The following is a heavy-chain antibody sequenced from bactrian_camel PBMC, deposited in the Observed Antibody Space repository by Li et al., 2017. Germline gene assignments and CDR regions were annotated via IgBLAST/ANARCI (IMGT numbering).Heavy chain of an antibody. D-gene: IGHD6*01. CDR1: GFIDSRYC. V-gene: IGHV3S40*01. CDR2: IYTFGRST. Sequence: DVQLVESGGGSVQAGGSLRLSCAASGFIDSRYCMGWFRQTPGKEREQVAVFIYTFGRSTRYADSVKGRFTISQDYAKKTVYLLMNSLKPEDTAMYTCVAGQAEGRWCPVEATTSEFGYRGQGTQVTVS. CDR3: VAGQAEGRWCPVEATTSEFGY. J-gene: IGHJ6*01.